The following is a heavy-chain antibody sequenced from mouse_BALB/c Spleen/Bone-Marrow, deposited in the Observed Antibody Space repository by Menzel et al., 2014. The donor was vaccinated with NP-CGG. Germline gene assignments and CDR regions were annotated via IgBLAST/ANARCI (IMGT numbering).Heavy chain of an antibody. CDR1: GFSLXSYG. Sequence: QVQLQQPGPGLVAPSQNLSITCTVSGFSLXSYGVNWVRQPPGKGLEWLGVIWGDGSTNYHSPLISRLSISKDDSKSQVFLKLNSLQTDDTATYYCAKGGAYSYYFDSWGQGTTLTVSS. V-gene: IGHV2-3*01. CDR2: IWGDGST. D-gene: IGHD1-1*01. J-gene: IGHJ2*01. CDR3: AKGGAYSYYFDS.